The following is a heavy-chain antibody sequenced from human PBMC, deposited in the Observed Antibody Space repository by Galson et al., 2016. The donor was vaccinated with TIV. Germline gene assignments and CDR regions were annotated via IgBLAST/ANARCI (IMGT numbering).Heavy chain of an antibody. CDR1: GFSFRNYV. CDR3: AKVGKSGDYSWDAFDV. Sequence: SLRLSCAASGFSFRNYVMNWVRLAPGKGLEWVSSVSLSGAYTYYADSVKGRFTISRDNSKYTLFLQLNSLPAGDTATYYCAKVGKSGDYSWDAFDVWGQGTVVTVSS. CDR2: VSLSGAYT. D-gene: IGHD1-26*01. J-gene: IGHJ3*01. V-gene: IGHV3-23*01.